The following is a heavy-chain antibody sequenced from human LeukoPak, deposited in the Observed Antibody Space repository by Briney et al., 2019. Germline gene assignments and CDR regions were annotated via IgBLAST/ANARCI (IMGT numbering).Heavy chain of an antibody. CDR2: INHSGST. D-gene: IGHD3-22*01. CDR1: GGSFSGYY. CDR3: ARELHYYDSSGYLRSRKSRYYFDY. V-gene: IGHV4-34*01. Sequence: SETLSLTCAVYGGSFSGYYWSWIRQPPGKGLEWIGEINHSGSTNSNPSLKSRVTISVDTSKNQFSLKLSSVTAADTAVYYCARELHYYDSSGYLRSRKSRYYFDYWGQGTLVTVSS. J-gene: IGHJ4*02.